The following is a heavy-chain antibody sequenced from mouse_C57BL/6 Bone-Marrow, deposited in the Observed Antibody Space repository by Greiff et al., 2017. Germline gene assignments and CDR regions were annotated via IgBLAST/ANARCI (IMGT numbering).Heavy chain of an antibody. CDR2: ISYDGSN. Sequence: EVKLEESGPGLVKPSQSLSLTCSVTGYSITSGYYWNWIRQFPGNKLEWMGYISYDGSNNYNPSLKNRISITRDTSKNQFFLKLNSVTTEDTATYYCARDDSDYYAMDYWGQGTSGTVSS. J-gene: IGHJ4*01. V-gene: IGHV3-6*01. CDR3: ARDDSDYYAMDY. CDR1: GYSITSGYY.